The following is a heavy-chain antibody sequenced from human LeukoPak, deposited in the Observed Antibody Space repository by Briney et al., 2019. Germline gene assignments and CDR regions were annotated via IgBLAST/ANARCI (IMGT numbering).Heavy chain of an antibody. CDR1: GFTFSSYG. D-gene: IGHD3-10*01. CDR2: IRYDGSNK. V-gene: IGHV3-30*02. CDR3: PKGGPSLLWFGEFLFDY. Sequence: GGSLRLSCAASGFTFSSYGMHWVRQAPGKGLEWVAFIRYDGSNKYYADSVKGRFTISRDNSKNTLYLQMNSLRAEDTAVYYCPKGGPSLLWFGEFLFDYWGQGTPVTVSS. J-gene: IGHJ4*02.